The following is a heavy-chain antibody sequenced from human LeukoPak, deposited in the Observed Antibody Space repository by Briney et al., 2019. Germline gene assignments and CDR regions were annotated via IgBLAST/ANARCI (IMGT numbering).Heavy chain of an antibody. J-gene: IGHJ6*04. D-gene: IGHD3-10*01. Sequence: SQTLSLTCTVSGGSISSGDYYWSWIRQPPGKGLEWIGYIYYSGSTYYNPSLKSRFTISVDTSKNQFSLKLSSVTAADTAVYYCARGGVINLLYYYYGMDVWGKGTTVTVSS. V-gene: IGHV4-30-4*01. CDR2: IYYSGST. CDR3: ARGGVINLLYYYYGMDV. CDR1: GGSISSGDYY.